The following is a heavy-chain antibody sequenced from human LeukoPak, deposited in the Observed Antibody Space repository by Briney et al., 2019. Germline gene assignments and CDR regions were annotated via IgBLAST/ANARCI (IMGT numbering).Heavy chain of an antibody. Sequence: GESLRISCKGSGYSFTSYWISWVRQMPGKGLEWMGRIDPSDSYTNYSPSFQGHVTISADKSISTAYLQWSSLKASDTAMYYCASTQSGWYEKFDYWGQGTLVTVSP. CDR3: ASTQSGWYEKFDY. V-gene: IGHV5-10-1*01. D-gene: IGHD6-19*01. J-gene: IGHJ4*02. CDR2: IDPSDSYT. CDR1: GYSFTSYW.